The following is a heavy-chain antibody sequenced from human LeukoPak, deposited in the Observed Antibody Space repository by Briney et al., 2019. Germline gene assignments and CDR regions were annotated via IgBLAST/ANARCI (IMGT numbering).Heavy chain of an antibody. Sequence: PGGSLRLSCAASGFTFSIYAMNWVRQAPGKGPEWVSSISGGRSSTSFSGSVKGRFTISRDNSKNTLSLQMNSLRAEDTAVYYCAKGGGIAAPGGDFDYWGQGTLVTVSS. V-gene: IGHV3-23*01. CDR1: GFTFSIYA. CDR2: ISGGRSST. CDR3: AKGGGIAAPGGDFDY. D-gene: IGHD6-13*01. J-gene: IGHJ4*02.